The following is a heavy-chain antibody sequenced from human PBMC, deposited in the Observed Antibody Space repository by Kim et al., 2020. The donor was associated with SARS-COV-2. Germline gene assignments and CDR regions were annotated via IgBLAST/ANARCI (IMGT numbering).Heavy chain of an antibody. D-gene: IGHD3-10*01. CDR2: ISYDGSNK. J-gene: IGHJ4*02. CDR1: GFTFSSYG. CDR3: AKPTAEVWFGELSDHFDY. Sequence: GGSLRLSCAASGFTFSSYGMHWVRQAPGKGLEWVAVISYDGSNKYYADSVKGRFTISRDNSKNTLYLQMNSLRAEDTAVYYCAKPTAEVWFGELSDHFDYWGQGTLVTVSS. V-gene: IGHV3-30*18.